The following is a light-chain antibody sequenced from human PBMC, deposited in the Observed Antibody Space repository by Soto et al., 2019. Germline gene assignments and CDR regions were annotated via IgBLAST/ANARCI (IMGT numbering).Light chain of an antibody. CDR3: QQSHSTPT. CDR1: QTISID. CDR2: ATS. J-gene: IGKJ4*01. Sequence: DIQMTQSPSSLSASVGDRVTITCRASQTISIDLNWYQQKPGKVPTLLISATSTLQSGVPSRFVGTGSGTDFTLTISSLQPEDVATYYCQQSHSTPTFGGGTKVEIK. V-gene: IGKV1-39*01.